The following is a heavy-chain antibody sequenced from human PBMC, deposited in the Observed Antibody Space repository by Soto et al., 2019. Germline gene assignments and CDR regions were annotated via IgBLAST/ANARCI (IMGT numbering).Heavy chain of an antibody. CDR2: IYPGDSDT. CDR1: GYSFTSYW. Sequence: GESLKISCKGSGYSFTSYWIDWVRQMPGKGLEWMGIIYPGDSDTRYSPSFQGQVTISADKSISTAYLQWSSLKASDTAMYYCARVTTSIAARRYYYYGMDVWGQGTTVTVSS. CDR3: ARVTTSIAARRYYYYGMDV. D-gene: IGHD6-6*01. V-gene: IGHV5-51*01. J-gene: IGHJ6*02.